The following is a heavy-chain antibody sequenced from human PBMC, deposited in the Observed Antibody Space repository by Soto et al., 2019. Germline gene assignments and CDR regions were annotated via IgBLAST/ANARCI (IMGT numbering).Heavy chain of an antibody. J-gene: IGHJ5*02. CDR3: ARGHYCTSSSCYYWFDP. CDR1: GDSVSSNSAA. D-gene: IGHD2-2*01. V-gene: IGHV6-1*01. Sequence: SQTLSLPCVISGDSVSSNSAAWNWIRQSRSRGLEWLGRTYYRSKWYNDYAVSVKSRLTINPDTSKNQFSLQLNSVSPEDTAVYYCARGHYCTSSSCYYWFDPWGQGTLVTVSS. CDR2: TYYRSKWYN.